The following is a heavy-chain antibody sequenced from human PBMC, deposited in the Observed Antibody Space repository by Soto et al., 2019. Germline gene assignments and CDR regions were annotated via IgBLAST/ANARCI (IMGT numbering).Heavy chain of an antibody. CDR1: GXSISSSNW. V-gene: IGHV4-4*02. CDR2: IYHSGST. J-gene: IGHJ3*02. CDR3: ARDSGYSSGWYFTFDI. Sequence: LSLTFAVSGXSISSSNWWSWVRQPPGKGLEWIGEIYHSGSTNYNPSLKSRVTISVDKSKNQFSLKLSSVTAADTAVYYCARDSGYSSGWYFTFDIWGQGTMVTVS. D-gene: IGHD6-19*01.